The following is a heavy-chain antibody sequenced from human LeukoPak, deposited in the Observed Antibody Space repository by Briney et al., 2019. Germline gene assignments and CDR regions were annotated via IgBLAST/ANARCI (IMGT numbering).Heavy chain of an antibody. Sequence: PSQTLSLTCAISGDSVSSNSAAWTWIRQSPSRGLEWLGKTYYRSKWYNDYAESVKSRIIINPDASKNQFSLQLNSVTPEDTAMYFSPRDVNWNYDYWGQGTLVTVSS. CDR2: TYYRSKWYN. J-gene: IGHJ4*02. CDR3: PRDVNWNYDY. V-gene: IGHV6-1*01. D-gene: IGHD1-7*01. CDR1: GDSVSSNSAA.